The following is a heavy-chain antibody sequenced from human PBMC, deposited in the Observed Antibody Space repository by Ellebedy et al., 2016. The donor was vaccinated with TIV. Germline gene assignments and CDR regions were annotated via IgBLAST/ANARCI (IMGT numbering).Heavy chain of an antibody. V-gene: IGHV1-18*04. CDR1: GYSFTNYG. J-gene: IGHJ4*02. CDR2: ISVYNGYT. Sequence: ASVKVSXKASGYSFTNYGISWVRQAPGQGLEWMGWISVYNGYTNYAQKFQDRVTMTTDTSTRTAYLDLRSLRSDDTAVYYCARTADPLDYWGQGTLVTVSS. D-gene: IGHD2-2*01. CDR3: ARTADPLDY.